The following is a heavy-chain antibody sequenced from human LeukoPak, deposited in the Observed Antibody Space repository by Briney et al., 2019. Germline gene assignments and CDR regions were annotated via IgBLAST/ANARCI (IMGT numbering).Heavy chain of an antibody. CDR1: GFTFSSYG. Sequence: PGGTLRLSCAASGFTFSSYGMSWVRQAPGKGLEWVSAISGSGGTTYYADSVKGRFTISRDNSKNTLYLQMNSLRAADTALYYCAKPAKTDYADYWGQGTLVTVSS. D-gene: IGHD1-14*01. CDR2: ISGSGGTT. V-gene: IGHV3-23*01. J-gene: IGHJ4*02. CDR3: AKPAKTDYADY.